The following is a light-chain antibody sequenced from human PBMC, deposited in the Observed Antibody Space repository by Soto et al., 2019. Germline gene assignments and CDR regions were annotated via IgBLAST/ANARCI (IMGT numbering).Light chain of an antibody. CDR2: YDD. V-gene: IGLV1-36*01. Sequence: SFLAHAGSCSESPRHSFTISCSGSSSNIGNNAVNWYQQLPGKAPKLLIYYDDLLPSGVSDRFSGSKSGTSASLAISGLHSEEEAPYSCPEWDESLTAYVFGNGKKVHVL. CDR1: SSNIGNNA. J-gene: IGLJ1*01. CDR3: PEWDESLTAYV.